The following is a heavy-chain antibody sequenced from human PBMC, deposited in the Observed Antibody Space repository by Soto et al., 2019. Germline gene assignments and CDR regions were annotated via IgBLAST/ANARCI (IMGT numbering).Heavy chain of an antibody. J-gene: IGHJ4*02. Sequence: HPGGSLRLSCAASGFTFSSYGMHWVRQAPGKGLEWVAVISYDGSNKYYADSVKGRFTISRDNSKNTLYLQMNGLRAEDTAVYYCAKIIAVAGNLWGQGTLVTVSS. CDR3: AKIIAVAGNL. V-gene: IGHV3-30*18. CDR1: GFTFSSYG. D-gene: IGHD6-19*01. CDR2: ISYDGSNK.